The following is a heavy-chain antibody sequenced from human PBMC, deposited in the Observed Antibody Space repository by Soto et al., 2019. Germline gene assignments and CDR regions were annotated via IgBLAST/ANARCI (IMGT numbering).Heavy chain of an antibody. D-gene: IGHD3-22*01. V-gene: IGHV3-15*07. J-gene: IGHJ4*02. CDR1: GFTFSNAW. Sequence: EVQLVESGGGLVKPGGSLRLSCSASGFTFSNAWMNWVRQAPGKGLEWVGRIKSKTDGGTTDYAAPVKGRFTISRDDSKNTLYLQMNRLKTEDTAVYYCTTGTYYDSSVYYFDYWGQGTLVTVSS. CDR2: IKSKTDGGTT. CDR3: TTGTYYDSSVYYFDY.